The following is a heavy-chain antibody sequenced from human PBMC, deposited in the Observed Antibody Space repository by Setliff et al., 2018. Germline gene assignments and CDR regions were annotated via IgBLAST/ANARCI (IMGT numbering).Heavy chain of an antibody. CDR1: GFTFSSYS. J-gene: IGHJ6*03. CDR3: ARYRGMATLTSQYYYYIDV. V-gene: IGHV3-48*01. CDR2: ISSSSSTI. D-gene: IGHD4-17*01. Sequence: GGSLRLSCAASGFTFSSYSMNWVRQAPGKGLEWVSYISSSSSTIYYADSVKGRFTISRDNAKNSLYLQMNSLRAEDTAVYYCARYRGMATLTSQYYYYIDVWGKGTTVTVSS.